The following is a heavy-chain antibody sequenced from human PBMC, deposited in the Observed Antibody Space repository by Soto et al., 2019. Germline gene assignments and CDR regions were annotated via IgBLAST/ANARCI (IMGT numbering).Heavy chain of an antibody. V-gene: IGHV3-23*01. J-gene: IGHJ4*02. D-gene: IGHD3-9*01. CDR1: GFTFSSYA. CDR3: AKSRSVGYDILTGYYRLTGYFDY. CDR2: ISGSGGST. Sequence: EVQLLESGGGLVQPGGSLRLSCAASGFTFSSYAMSWVRQAPGKGLEWVSAISGSGGSTYYADSVKGRFTISRDNSKNTLYLQMNSLRAEDTAVYYCAKSRSVGYDILTGYYRLTGYFDYWGQGTLVTVSS.